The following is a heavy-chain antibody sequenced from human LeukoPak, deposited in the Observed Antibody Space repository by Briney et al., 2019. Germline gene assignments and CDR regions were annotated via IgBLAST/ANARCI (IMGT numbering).Heavy chain of an antibody. CDR2: IYPRDGST. V-gene: IGHV1-46*01. CDR3: ARDQEGFDY. Sequence: ASVKVSCKASGYTFTSNYTHWVRQAPGQGLEWMGMIYPRDGSTSYAQKFQGRVTVTRDTSTSTVHMELSGLRSEDAAVYYCARDQEGFDYWGQGTLVTVSS. J-gene: IGHJ4*02. CDR1: GYTFTSNY.